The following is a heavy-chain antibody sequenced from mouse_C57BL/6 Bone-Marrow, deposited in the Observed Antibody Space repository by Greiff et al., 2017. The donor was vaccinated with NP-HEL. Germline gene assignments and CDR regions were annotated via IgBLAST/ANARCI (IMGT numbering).Heavy chain of an antibody. D-gene: IGHD1-1*02. CDR2: INPNNGGT. J-gene: IGHJ3*01. V-gene: IGHV1-26*01. CDR3: VRGGSYHVVAY. CDR1: GYTFTDYY. Sequence: EVQLQQSGPELVKPGASVKISCKASGYTFTDYYMNWVKQSHGQSLEWIGDINPNNGGTNYNQKFKGKATLTVDKSSSTAYMELRSLTSEDSAVDYGVRGGSYHVVAYWGQGTLVTVSA.